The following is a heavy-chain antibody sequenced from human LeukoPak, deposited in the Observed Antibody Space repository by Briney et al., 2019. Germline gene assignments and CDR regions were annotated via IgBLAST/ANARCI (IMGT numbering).Heavy chain of an antibody. CDR2: IYPGESDI. CDR3: ARVGAAVVGKFDY. V-gene: IGHV5-51*01. Sequence: GESLKISCKASGYTFTNYWIGWVRQMPGKGLDWMGIIYPGESDIRYSASFQGQVTISADKSISTAYLQWSSLKASDTAMYYCARVGAAVVGKFDYWGQGTLVIVSS. J-gene: IGHJ4*02. CDR1: GYTFTNYW. D-gene: IGHD6-19*01.